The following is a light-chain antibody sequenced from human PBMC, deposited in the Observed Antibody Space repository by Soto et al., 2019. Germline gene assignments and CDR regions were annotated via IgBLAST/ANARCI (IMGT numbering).Light chain of an antibody. J-gene: IGLJ1*01. CDR1: SSDVGGYDF. V-gene: IGLV2-14*03. CDR2: DVS. Sequence: QSALTQPASVSGSPGQSITICCTGSSSDVGGYDFVSWYQHHPGKAPRLMIFDVSNRPSAVSNRYSGSKSGNTASLTISGLQAEDEGDYYCASYTSRSTLVFGTGTKVTVL. CDR3: ASYTSRSTLV.